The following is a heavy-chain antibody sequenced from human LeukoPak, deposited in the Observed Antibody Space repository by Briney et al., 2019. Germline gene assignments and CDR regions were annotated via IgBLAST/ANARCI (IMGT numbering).Heavy chain of an antibody. CDR3: ARDRSTVTGNCTGDNCYAEIG. J-gene: IGHJ4*02. CDR1: GFSFKDTG. D-gene: IGHD2-15*01. CDR2: IWYDGSIK. V-gene: IGHV3-33*01. Sequence: GGSLRLSCAASGFSFKDTGMHWVRQAPGKGPEWLTIIWYDGSIKYYAVSVKGRFTVSRDNSKNILYLQMNSLRTEDTAVYYCARDRSTVTGNCTGDNCYAEIGRGQGTQVIVSS.